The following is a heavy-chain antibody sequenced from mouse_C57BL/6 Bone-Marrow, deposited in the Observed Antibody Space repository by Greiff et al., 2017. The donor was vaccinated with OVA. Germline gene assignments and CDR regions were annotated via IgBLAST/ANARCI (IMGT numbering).Heavy chain of an antibody. Sequence: VHVKQSGTVLARPGASVKMSCKTSGYTFTSYWMHWVKQRPGQGLEWIGAIYPGNSDTSYNQKFKGKAKLTAVTSASTAYMELSSLTNEDSAVYYCTVIYDGYLYWYFDVWGTGTTVTVSS. CDR3: TVIYDGYLYWYFDV. D-gene: IGHD2-3*01. CDR1: GYTFTSYW. V-gene: IGHV1-5*01. J-gene: IGHJ1*03. CDR2: IYPGNSDT.